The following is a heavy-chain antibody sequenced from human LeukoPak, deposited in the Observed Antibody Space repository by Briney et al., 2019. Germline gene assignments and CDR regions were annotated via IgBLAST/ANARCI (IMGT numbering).Heavy chain of an antibody. V-gene: IGHV3-48*04. D-gene: IGHD4-23*01. CDR3: ASEDFGGNSHAFEI. CDR1: GFTFSSYS. CDR2: ISSGGSII. Sequence: GGSLRLSCAASGFTFSSYSMNWVRQAPGKGLEWVSFISSGGSIIYNADSVKGRFTISRDNARNSLFLQMNSLRVEDTAVYYCASEDFGGNSHAFEIWGQGTMVTVSS. J-gene: IGHJ3*02.